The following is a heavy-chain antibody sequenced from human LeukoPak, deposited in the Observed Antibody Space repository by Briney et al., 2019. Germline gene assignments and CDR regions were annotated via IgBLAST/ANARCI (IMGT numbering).Heavy chain of an antibody. Sequence: QCGGSETLLCAASGYTFSRYDMIWARQSPGKGLEWVSAISGSGGNTYSADSVKGRCTISRDNSLQTLFLHMNSLRAEDTAVYYCARGMSATSGYLDLAYWG. CDR1: GYTFSRYD. CDR3: ARGMSATSGYLDLAY. V-gene: IGHV3-23*01. J-gene: IGHJ4*01. D-gene: IGHD3-22*01. CDR2: ISGSGGNT.